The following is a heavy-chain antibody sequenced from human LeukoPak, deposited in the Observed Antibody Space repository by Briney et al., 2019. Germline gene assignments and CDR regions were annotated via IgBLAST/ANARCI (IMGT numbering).Heavy chain of an antibody. CDR1: GASINTDY. J-gene: IGHJ4*02. CDR2: IYASGST. V-gene: IGHV4-4*07. Sequence: SETLSLTCTVSGASINTDYWIWIRQSAAKGLDWIGRIYASGSTNYNPTLESRLTMSIDPSKNQFSLKLNSVTAADTAIYYCARDPGTCSGGSCYYYFDYWSQGTLVTVSS. D-gene: IGHD2-15*01. CDR3: ARDPGTCSGGSCYYYFDY.